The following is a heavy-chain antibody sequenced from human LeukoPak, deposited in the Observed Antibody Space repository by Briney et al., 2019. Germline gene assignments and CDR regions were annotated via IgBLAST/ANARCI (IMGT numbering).Heavy chain of an antibody. CDR1: GGSISSYY. J-gene: IGHJ3*02. CDR3: ARDRVAAFYGAFGI. V-gene: IGHV4-4*07. D-gene: IGHD6-13*01. Sequence: SETLSLTCTVSGGSISSYYWSWIGQPAGKGLEWIGRIYTSGSTNYNPSLKSRVTMSLDTSKNQFSLKLTSVTAADTAVYYCARDRVAAFYGAFGIWGQGTMVTVSS. CDR2: IYTSGST.